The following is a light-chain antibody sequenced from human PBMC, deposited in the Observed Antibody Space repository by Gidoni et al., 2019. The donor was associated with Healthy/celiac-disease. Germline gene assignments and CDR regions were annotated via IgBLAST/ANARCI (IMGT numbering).Light chain of an antibody. CDR2: AAS. CDR1: QGISNY. J-gene: IGKJ1*01. V-gene: IGKV1-27*01. CDR3: QKYNSAPWT. Sequence: DIQMTQSPSSLSASVVDRVTITCRASQGISNYLAWYQQKPGKVPKLLIYAASTLQAGVPSRFSGRGSGKDFTLTISSLQPEDGATYYCQKYNSAPWTFGQGTKVEIK.